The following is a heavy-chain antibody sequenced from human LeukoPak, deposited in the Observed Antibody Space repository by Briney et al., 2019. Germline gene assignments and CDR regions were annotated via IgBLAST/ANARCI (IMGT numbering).Heavy chain of an antibody. Sequence: SETLSLTCTVSGDSISSHYWSWIRQPAGKGLEWIGRIYTSGITNYNPSLKSRVTMSVDTSKNQFSLKVNSVTAADTAVYYCARAPDYLTNWFDPWGQGTLVTVSS. CDR2: IYTSGIT. J-gene: IGHJ5*02. V-gene: IGHV4-4*07. D-gene: IGHD4-11*01. CDR1: GDSISSHY. CDR3: ARAPDYLTNWFDP.